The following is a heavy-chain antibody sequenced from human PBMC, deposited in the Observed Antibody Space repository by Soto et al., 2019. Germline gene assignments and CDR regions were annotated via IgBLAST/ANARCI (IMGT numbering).Heavy chain of an antibody. CDR1: RFTFSTYE. D-gene: IGHD2-2*01. Sequence: GSLRLSCSASRFTFSTYEMNWVRQAPGKGLEWVSYISTSGSTVYYADSVKGRFTISRDNTRNSLYLQMNSLRDEDTALYYCVRYCSTTLCNGVATRTFDYWGQGTLVTVSS. CDR2: ISTSGSTV. CDR3: VRYCSTTLCNGVATRTFDY. J-gene: IGHJ4*02. V-gene: IGHV3-48*03.